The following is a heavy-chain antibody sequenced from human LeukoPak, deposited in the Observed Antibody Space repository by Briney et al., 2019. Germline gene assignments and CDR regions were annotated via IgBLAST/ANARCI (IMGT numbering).Heavy chain of an antibody. D-gene: IGHD5-24*01. Sequence: GGSLRLSCTTSGFTFGKYIMTWVRQAPGNGLEWVSSIGGGDDITFYADSVKGRFRISRDDSKNTVFLQISSLRVEDMARCCXXXXXGXETXGXIWXGPLDHXGQGTQVTVSS. J-gene: IGHJ4*02. CDR2: IGGGDDIT. CDR1: GFTFGKYI. V-gene: IGHV3-23*01. CDR3: XXXXGXETXGXIWXGPLDH.